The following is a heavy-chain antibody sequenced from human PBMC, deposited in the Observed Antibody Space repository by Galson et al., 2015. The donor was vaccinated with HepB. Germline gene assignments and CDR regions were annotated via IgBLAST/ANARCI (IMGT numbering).Heavy chain of an antibody. CDR2: ISSSSSYI. Sequence: SLRLSCAASGFTFSSYSMNWVRQAPGKGLEWVSSISSSSSYIYYADSVKGRFTISRDNAKNSLYLQMNSLRAEDTAVYYCARDWIAAAGFSDYWGQGTLVTVSS. D-gene: IGHD6-13*01. V-gene: IGHV3-21*01. J-gene: IGHJ4*02. CDR3: ARDWIAAAGFSDY. CDR1: GFTFSSYS.